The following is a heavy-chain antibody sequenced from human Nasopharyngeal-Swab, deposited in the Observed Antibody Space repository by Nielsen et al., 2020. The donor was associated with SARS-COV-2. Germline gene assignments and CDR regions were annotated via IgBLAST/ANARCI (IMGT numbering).Heavy chain of an antibody. V-gene: IGHV3-11*04. Sequence: GESLKISCAASGFIFSDYYMSWIRQAPGKGLEWVSYISSSGGTIYYADSVKGRFTISRDNAQKSLYLQMNSLRDEDTAVYYCARETMGDYVWGSYRYSLDYWGQGTLVTVSS. CDR3: ARETMGDYVWGSYRYSLDY. CDR1: GFIFSDYY. CDR2: ISSSGGTI. J-gene: IGHJ4*02. D-gene: IGHD3-16*02.